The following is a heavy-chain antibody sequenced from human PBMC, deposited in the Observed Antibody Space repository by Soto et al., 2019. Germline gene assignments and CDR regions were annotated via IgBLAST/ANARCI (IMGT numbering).Heavy chain of an antibody. D-gene: IGHD2-15*01. J-gene: IGHJ5*02. Sequence: EVQLVESGGGLVQPGGSLRLSCAASGLTFSSYSMNWVRQAPGKGLEWVSYISSSSSTIYYADSVKGRFTISRDNAKNSLYLQMNSLRAEDTAVYYCARDRGYCSGGSCYYNWFDPWGQGTLVTVSS. CDR2: ISSSSSTI. V-gene: IGHV3-48*01. CDR1: GLTFSSYS. CDR3: ARDRGYCSGGSCYYNWFDP.